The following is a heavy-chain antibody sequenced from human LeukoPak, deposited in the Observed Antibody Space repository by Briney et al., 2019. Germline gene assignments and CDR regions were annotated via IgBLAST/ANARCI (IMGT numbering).Heavy chain of an antibody. J-gene: IGHJ4*02. V-gene: IGHV1-8*01. CDR3: ARGPHHYDILTGYYTPSLVDY. Sequence: ASVKVSCKASGYTFTSYDINWVRQATGQGLEWMGWMNPNSGNTGYAQKFQGRVTMTRNTSISTAYMELSSLRSEDTAVYYCARGPHHYDILTGYYTPSLVDYWGQGTLVTVSS. CDR1: GYTFTSYD. CDR2: MNPNSGNT. D-gene: IGHD3-9*01.